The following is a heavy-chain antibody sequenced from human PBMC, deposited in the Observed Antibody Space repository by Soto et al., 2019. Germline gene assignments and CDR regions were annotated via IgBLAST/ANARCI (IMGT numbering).Heavy chain of an antibody. CDR3: ASAAGTSAYAFDI. V-gene: IGHV1-69*13. J-gene: IGHJ3*02. CDR2: IIPIFGTA. Sequence: SVKVSWKASGGTFSSYAISCVRQAPGQGLEWMGGIIPIFGTANYAQKFQGRVTITADESTSTAYMELSSLRSEDTAVYYCASAAGTSAYAFDIWGQGTMVTVSS. D-gene: IGHD6-13*01. CDR1: GGTFSSYA.